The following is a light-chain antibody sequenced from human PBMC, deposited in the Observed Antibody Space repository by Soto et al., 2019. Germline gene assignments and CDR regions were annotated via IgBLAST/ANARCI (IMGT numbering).Light chain of an antibody. CDR3: CSYAGGTSVV. V-gene: IGLV2-23*02. CDR1: SSDVGSYNL. Sequence: QSALTQPASVSGSPGQSITISCTGTSSDVGSYNLVSWYQQHPGKAPKLMIYEDIERPSGVSNRVSGSKSGNTASLTISGLQTEDEADYYCCSYAGGTSVVFGGGTELTVL. CDR2: EDI. J-gene: IGLJ2*01.